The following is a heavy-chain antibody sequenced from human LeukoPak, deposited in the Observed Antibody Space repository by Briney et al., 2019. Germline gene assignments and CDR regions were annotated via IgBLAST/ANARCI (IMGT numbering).Heavy chain of an antibody. Sequence: GGSLRLSCAASGFTFSSYGMHWVRQAPGKGLEWVAFIRYDGSNKYYADSVKGRFTISRDNSKNTLYLQMNSLRAEDTAVYYCARDPIIMGEYYFDYWGQGTLVTVSS. V-gene: IGHV3-30*02. J-gene: IGHJ4*02. CDR2: IRYDGSNK. CDR1: GFTFSSYG. CDR3: ARDPIIMGEYYFDY. D-gene: IGHD3-16*01.